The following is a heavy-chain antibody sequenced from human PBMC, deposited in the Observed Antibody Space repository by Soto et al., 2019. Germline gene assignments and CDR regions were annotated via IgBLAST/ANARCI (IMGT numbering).Heavy chain of an antibody. J-gene: IGHJ2*01. CDR1: GFTFINYA. CDR2: ISGGGDAT. V-gene: IGHV3-23*01. Sequence: EVQLLESGGGLVQPGGSLRLSCAGSGFTFINYAMNWVRQAPGKGLEWVSSISGGGDATFFADSVRGRFTISRDNSKNTVTRQMNSLGVHDTAVYYWARKSLVSTSSPNYWYFDLWGRGTLVTVSS. D-gene: IGHD2-2*01. CDR3: ARKSLVSTSSPNYWYFDL.